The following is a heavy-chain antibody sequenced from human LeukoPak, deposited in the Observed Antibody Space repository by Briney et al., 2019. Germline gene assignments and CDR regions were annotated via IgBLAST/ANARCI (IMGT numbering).Heavy chain of an antibody. CDR3: GTMSLGT. J-gene: IGHJ5*02. Sequence: GGSLRLSCAASGFTFRSYAMHWLRQAPGKGLEYVSAISQNGDGTYYANSVKGRFTISRDNSKNTVYLQTGSLRAEDTAVYYCGTMSLGTWGQGTLVTVSS. CDR1: GFTFRSYA. CDR2: ISQNGDGT. D-gene: IGHD1-26*01. V-gene: IGHV3-64*01.